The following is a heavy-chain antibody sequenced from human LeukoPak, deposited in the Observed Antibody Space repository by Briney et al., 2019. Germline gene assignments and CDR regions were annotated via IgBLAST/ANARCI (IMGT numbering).Heavy chain of an antibody. V-gene: IGHV1-2*06. D-gene: IGHD6-13*01. CDR2: INPNSGGT. CDR1: GYTSTGYY. Sequence: ASVKVSCKASGYTSTGYYMHWVRQAPGQGLEWMGRINPNSGGTNYAQKFQGRVTMTRDTSISTAYMELSRLRSDDTAVYYCARVGVGRGIAAAGRFDPWGQGTLVTVSS. CDR3: ARVGVGRGIAAAGRFDP. J-gene: IGHJ5*02.